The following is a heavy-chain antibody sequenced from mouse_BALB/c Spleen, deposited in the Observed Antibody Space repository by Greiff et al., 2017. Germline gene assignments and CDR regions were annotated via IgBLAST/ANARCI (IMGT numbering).Heavy chain of an antibody. CDR2: IYPGSGST. Sequence: LQQPGSELVRPGASVKLSCKASGYTFTSYWMHWVKQRPGQGLEWIGNIYPGSGSTNYDEKFKSKATLTVDTSSSTAYMQLSSLTSEDSAVYYCTRRGGNYGFAYWGQGTLVTVSA. D-gene: IGHD2-1*01. J-gene: IGHJ3*01. CDR3: TRRGGNYGFAY. V-gene: IGHV1S22*01. CDR1: GYTFTSYW.